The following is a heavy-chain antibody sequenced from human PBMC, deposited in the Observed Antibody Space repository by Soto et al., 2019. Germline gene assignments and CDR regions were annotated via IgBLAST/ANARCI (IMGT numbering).Heavy chain of an antibody. CDR1: GGTFSSYT. CDR2: IIPILGIA. D-gene: IGHD3-9*01. Sequence: QVQLVQSGAEVKKPGSSVKVSCKASGGTFSSYTISWVRQAPGQGLEWMGRIIPILGIANYAQKFQGRVTITADKSTSTAYMELSSLRSEDTAVYYCAGRSHSPRVLVTSSMDVWGKGTTVTVSS. J-gene: IGHJ6*03. CDR3: AGRSHSPRVLVTSSMDV. V-gene: IGHV1-69*02.